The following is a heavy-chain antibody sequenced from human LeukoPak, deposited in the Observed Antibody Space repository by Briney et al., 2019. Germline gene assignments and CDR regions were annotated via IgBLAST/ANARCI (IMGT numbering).Heavy chain of an antibody. CDR2: INSRSNYI. CDR1: GFTFSTYN. V-gene: IGHV3-21*01. J-gene: IGHJ3*02. Sequence: GGSLGLSCAASGFTFSTYNMNWVRQAPGKGLEWVSSINSRSNYIYYVDSVKGRFTISRDNAKNSLYLQMNSLRAEDTAVYYCAREDGVVGASSAFDIWGQGTMVTVSS. D-gene: IGHD1-26*01. CDR3: AREDGVVGASSAFDI.